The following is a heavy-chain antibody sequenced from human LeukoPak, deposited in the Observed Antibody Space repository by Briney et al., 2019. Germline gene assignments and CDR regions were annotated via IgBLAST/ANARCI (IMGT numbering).Heavy chain of an antibody. Sequence: SETLSLTCTVSGVSISSSNSYWGWIRQPPGKGLEWIGGIYYSGNTYYNASLKSQVSISIDTSKNQFSLRLTSVTAADTAVYYCAREGVSSNWDNWYFDLWGRGTLVTVSS. CDR3: AREGVSSNWDNWYFDL. D-gene: IGHD6-13*01. V-gene: IGHV4-39*02. CDR2: IYYSGNT. CDR1: GVSISSSNSY. J-gene: IGHJ2*01.